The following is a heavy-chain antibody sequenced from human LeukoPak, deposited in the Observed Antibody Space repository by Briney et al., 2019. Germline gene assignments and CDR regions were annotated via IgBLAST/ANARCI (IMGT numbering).Heavy chain of an antibody. J-gene: IGHJ3*02. CDR2: INHSGST. CDR1: GFTFSSYS. Sequence: GSLRLSCAASGFTFSSYSMNWIRQPPGKGLEWIGEINHSGSTNYNPSLKSRVTISVDTSKNQFSLKLSSVTAADTAVYYCARGGLTVAGSNAFDIWGQGTMVTVSS. D-gene: IGHD6-19*01. V-gene: IGHV4-34*01. CDR3: ARGGLTVAGSNAFDI.